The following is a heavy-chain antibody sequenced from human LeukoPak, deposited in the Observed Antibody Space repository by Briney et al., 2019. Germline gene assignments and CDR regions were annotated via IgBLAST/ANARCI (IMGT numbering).Heavy chain of an antibody. D-gene: IGHD2-2*01. V-gene: IGHV3-23*01. CDR3: ARGDCSSSSCSGFYGMDV. CDR1: GFTFSSYG. CDR2: ISGGGGST. Sequence: GGSLRLSCAASGFTFSSYGMHWVRQAPGKGLEWVSLISGGGGSTYYADSVKGRFTVSRDNSKNTLYMELNSLRVEDTAVYYCARGDCSSSSCSGFYGMDVWGQGTTVTVSS. J-gene: IGHJ6*02.